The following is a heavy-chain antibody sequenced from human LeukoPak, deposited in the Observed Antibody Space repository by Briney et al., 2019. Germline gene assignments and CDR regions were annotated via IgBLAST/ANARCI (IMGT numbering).Heavy chain of an antibody. CDR1: GFTFSSYG. J-gene: IGHJ4*02. V-gene: IGHV3-30*03. CDR2: VSYDGNNK. CDR3: ARSRRVGGVIVPFDY. D-gene: IGHD3-16*02. Sequence: GGSLRLSCAASGFTFSSYGMHWVRQAPGKGLEWVTIVSYDGNNKNYADSVKGRFTISRDNSKNTLYLQMDSLRAEDTAAYYCARSRRVGGVIVPFDYWGQGTLVTVSS.